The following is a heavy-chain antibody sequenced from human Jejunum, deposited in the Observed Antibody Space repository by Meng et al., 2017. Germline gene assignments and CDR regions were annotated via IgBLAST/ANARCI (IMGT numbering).Heavy chain of an antibody. CDR2: INHGVNAGTT. J-gene: IGHJ4*02. Sequence: GGSLRLSCLVSGFNFDNFAMSWVRQAPGKGLEWVAGINHGVNAGTTGYADSVKDRFTIFRASSRNTLLLEMDNLRTEDTAVYYCAKSTVSSAWAYYLDYWGQGTLVTVSS. V-gene: IGHV3-23*01. CDR3: AKSTVSSAWAYYLDY. D-gene: IGHD6-19*01. CDR1: GFNFDNFA.